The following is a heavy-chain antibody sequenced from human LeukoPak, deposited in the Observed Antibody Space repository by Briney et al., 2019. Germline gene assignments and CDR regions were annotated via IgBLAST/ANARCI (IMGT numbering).Heavy chain of an antibody. J-gene: IGHJ5*02. CDR3: ARGPPRITMIVVVIPRGWFDP. CDR1: GYTFTSYD. V-gene: IGHV1-8*01. D-gene: IGHD3-22*01. Sequence: ASVKVSCKASGYTFTSYDINWVRQATGQGLEWMGWMNPNSGNTGYAQKFQGRVTMTRNTSIITAYMELSSLRSEDTAVYYCARGPPRITMIVVVIPRGWFDPWGQGTLVTVSS. CDR2: MNPNSGNT.